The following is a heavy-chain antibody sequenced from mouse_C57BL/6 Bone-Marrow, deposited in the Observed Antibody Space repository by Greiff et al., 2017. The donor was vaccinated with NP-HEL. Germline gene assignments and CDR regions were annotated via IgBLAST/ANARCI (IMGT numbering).Heavy chain of an antibody. D-gene: IGHD2-14*01. Sequence: VQVVESGAELVRPGASVTLSCKASGYTFTDYEMHWVKQTPVHGLEWIGAIDPETGGTAYNQKFKGKAILTADKSSSTAYMELRSLTSEDSAVYYCTRGYSPFDYWGQGTTLTVSS. V-gene: IGHV1-15*01. J-gene: IGHJ2*01. CDR2: IDPETGGT. CDR1: GYTFTDYE. CDR3: TRGYSPFDY.